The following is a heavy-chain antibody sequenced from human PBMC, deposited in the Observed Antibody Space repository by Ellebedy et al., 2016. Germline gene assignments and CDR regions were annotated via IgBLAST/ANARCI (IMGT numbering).Heavy chain of an antibody. CDR3: AFRPPYRGSLSCNWFDP. J-gene: IGHJ5*02. CDR2: IYWDDDK. CDR1: GFSLTDEDVG. D-gene: IGHD1-26*01. V-gene: IGHV2-5*02. Sequence: SGPTLVKPTQTLTLTCTFSGFSLTDEDVGVGWIRQFQGKDLEWLALIYWDDDKRYSPTLKNRLTVTKDISKNQVVLTMNNMDFVDTGTYYCAFRPPYRGSLSCNWFDPWGQGTLVTVSS.